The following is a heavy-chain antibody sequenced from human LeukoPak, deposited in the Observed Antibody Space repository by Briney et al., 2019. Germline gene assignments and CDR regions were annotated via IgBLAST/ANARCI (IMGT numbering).Heavy chain of an antibody. CDR1: GFTFSSYS. V-gene: IGHV3-48*01. J-gene: IGHJ4*02. D-gene: IGHD6-19*01. CDR2: ISSSSSTI. Sequence: AGGSLRLSCAASGFTFSSYSMNWVRQAPGKGLEWVSYISSSSSTIYYADSVKGRFTISRDNAKNSLYLQMNSLRAEDTAVYYCARGPLSRGLITGNYFDYWGQGTLVTVSS. CDR3: ARGPLSRGLITGNYFDY.